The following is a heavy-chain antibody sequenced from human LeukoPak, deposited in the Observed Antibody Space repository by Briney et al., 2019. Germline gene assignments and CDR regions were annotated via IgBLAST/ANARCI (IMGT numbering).Heavy chain of an antibody. Sequence: GGSLRLSCAASGFTFDDYAMHWVRQAPGKGLEWVSSINWNRHSISYADSVKGRFTISRDNAEKYVYLQMSSLRPEDTALYYCAKGRRRMTDAFDFWGQGTMVTVSS. J-gene: IGHJ3*01. V-gene: IGHV3-9*01. CDR1: GFTFDDYA. CDR3: AKGRRRMTDAFDF. CDR2: INWNRHSI.